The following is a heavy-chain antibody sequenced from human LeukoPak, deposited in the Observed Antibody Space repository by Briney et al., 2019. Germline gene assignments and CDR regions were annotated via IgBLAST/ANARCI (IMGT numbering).Heavy chain of an antibody. D-gene: IGHD3-10*01. J-gene: IGHJ3*02. CDR2: ISGNGRST. V-gene: IGHV3-23*01. Sequence: GSLRLSFAASGVTFSRNSRSWVRQAPGKGVEWVSGISGNGRSTSYAGSVKGRFTISRDKSKNSLYLQINSLRAEDTAVYYCANPDDSGSYYNVAFGAFDIWGQGTMGTASS. CDR3: ANPDDSGSYYNVAFGAFDI. CDR1: GVTFSRNS.